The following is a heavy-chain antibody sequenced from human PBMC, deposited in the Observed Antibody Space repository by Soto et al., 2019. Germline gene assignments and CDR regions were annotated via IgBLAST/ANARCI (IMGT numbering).Heavy chain of an antibody. D-gene: IGHD3-10*01. CDR1: GGTFSSYA. CDR2: IIPIFGTA. CDR3: ARALNGSGSYNYYGMDV. Sequence: SVKVSCKASGGTFSSYAISWVRQAPGQGLEWMGGIIPIFGTANHAQKFQGRVTITADESTSTAYMELSSLRSEDTAVYYCARALNGSGSYNYYGMDVWGQGTTVTVSS. J-gene: IGHJ6*02. V-gene: IGHV1-69*13.